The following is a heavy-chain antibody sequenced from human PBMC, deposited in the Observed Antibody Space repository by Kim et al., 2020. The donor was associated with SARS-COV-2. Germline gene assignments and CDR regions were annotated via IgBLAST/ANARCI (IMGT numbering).Heavy chain of an antibody. V-gene: IGHV3-23*05. CDR3: AKGLLTSGFSFDY. D-gene: IGHD1-26*01. Sequence: FYGDSVKARFTISRDKSNNTLYLQMNSLRADDTAVYYCAKGLLTSGFSFDYWGQGTLVTVS. J-gene: IGHJ4*02.